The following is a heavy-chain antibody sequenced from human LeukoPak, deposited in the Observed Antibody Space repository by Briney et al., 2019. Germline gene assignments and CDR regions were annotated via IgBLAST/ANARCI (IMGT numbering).Heavy chain of an antibody. V-gene: IGHV4-39*07. CDR3: ARISPENYDSSGYSDY. CDR2: IYYSGST. J-gene: IGHJ4*02. D-gene: IGHD3-22*01. CDR1: GGSISSSSYY. Sequence: SETLSLTCTVSGGSISSSSYYWGWIRQPPGKGLEWIGSIYYSGSTYYSPSLKSRVTISVDTSKNQFSLKLSSVTAADTAVYYCARISPENYDSSGYSDYWGQGTLVTVSS.